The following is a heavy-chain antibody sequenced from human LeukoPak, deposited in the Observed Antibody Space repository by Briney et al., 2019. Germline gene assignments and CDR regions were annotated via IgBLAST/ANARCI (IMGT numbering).Heavy chain of an antibody. Sequence: GGSLRLSCAASGFTFSSYWMSWVRQAPGKRLEWVANINQDGSEKYYVDSVKGRFTISRDNAKNSLYLQMNSLRAEDTAVYYCARDLPATPHENDYWGQGTLVTVSS. CDR3: ARDLPATPHENDY. V-gene: IGHV3-7*01. CDR2: INQDGSEK. CDR1: GFTFSSYW. D-gene: IGHD2-2*01. J-gene: IGHJ4*02.